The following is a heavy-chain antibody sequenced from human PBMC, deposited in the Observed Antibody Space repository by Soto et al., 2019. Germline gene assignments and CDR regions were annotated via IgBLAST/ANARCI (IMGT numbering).Heavy chain of an antibody. CDR3: ARVVIAARGANYFHY. CDR2: IWYDGSNK. CDR1: GFTFSSYG. Sequence: GGSLRLSCAASGFTFSSYGMRWVRQAPGKGLEWVAVIWYDGSNKYYADSVKGRFTISRDNSKNTLYLQMNSLRAEDTAVYYCARVVIAARGANYFHYWGQGTLVTV. J-gene: IGHJ4*02. V-gene: IGHV3-33*01. D-gene: IGHD6-6*01.